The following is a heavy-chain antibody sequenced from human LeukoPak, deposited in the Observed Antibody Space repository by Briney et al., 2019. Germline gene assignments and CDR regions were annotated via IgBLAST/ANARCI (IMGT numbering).Heavy chain of an antibody. CDR2: IYYSGST. J-gene: IGHJ5*02. V-gene: IGHV4-59*01. CDR3: ARDLFNNWFDP. Sequence: KTSETLSLTCTVSGGSISSYYWSWIRQPPGKGLEWIGYIYYSGSTNYKPSLKSRVTISVDTSKNQFSLKLSSVTAADTAVYYCARDLFNNWFDPWGQGTLVTVSS. CDR1: GGSISSYY.